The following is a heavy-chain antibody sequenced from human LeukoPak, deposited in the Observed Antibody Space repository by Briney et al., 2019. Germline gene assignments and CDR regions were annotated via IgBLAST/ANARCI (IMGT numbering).Heavy chain of an antibody. Sequence: PGGSLRLSCAASGFTFSSYSMNWVRQAPGKGLEWVSSISSSSSYIYYADSVKGRFTISRDNAKNSLYLQMDSLRAEDTAVYYCARGPLRLGELSFGFYYFDYWGQGTLVTVSS. CDR2: ISSSSSYI. CDR3: ARGPLRLGELSFGFYYFDY. CDR1: GFTFSSYS. D-gene: IGHD3-16*02. J-gene: IGHJ4*02. V-gene: IGHV3-21*01.